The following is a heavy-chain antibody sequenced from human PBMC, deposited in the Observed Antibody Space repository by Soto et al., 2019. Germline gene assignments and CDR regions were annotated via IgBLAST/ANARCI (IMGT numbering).Heavy chain of an antibody. Sequence: PSETLSLTCTVSGGSINNYYWSWIRQPPGKGLEWIGYSYYSGRTSYNPSLKSRVTISVDRSKNQFSLKLSSVTAADTAVYYCARGQVVAAQHWGQGTLVTVSS. J-gene: IGHJ4*02. CDR3: ARGQVVAAQH. V-gene: IGHV4-59*12. CDR1: GGSINNYY. CDR2: SYYSGRT. D-gene: IGHD2-15*01.